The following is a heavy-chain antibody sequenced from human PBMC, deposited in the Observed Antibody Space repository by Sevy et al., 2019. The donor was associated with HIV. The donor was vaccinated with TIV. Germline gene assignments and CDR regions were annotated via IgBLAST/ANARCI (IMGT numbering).Heavy chain of an antibody. V-gene: IGHV3-7*03. CDR3: ARDIQGP. CDR2: IKQDGSEK. Sequence: GGSLRLSCAASGFTFISYWMSWVRQAPGKGLEWVANIKQDGSEKYYVDSVKGRFTISRDNAKNSLYLQMNSLRAEDTAVYYCARDIQGPWGQGTLVTVSS. CDR1: GFTFISYW. J-gene: IGHJ5*02.